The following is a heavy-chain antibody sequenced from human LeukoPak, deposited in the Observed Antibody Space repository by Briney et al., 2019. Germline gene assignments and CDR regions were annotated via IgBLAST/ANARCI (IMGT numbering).Heavy chain of an antibody. J-gene: IGHJ4*02. CDR3: ARVGEAMVRGVISYYVDY. D-gene: IGHD3-10*01. CDR1: GGSISSGGYY. CDR2: IYYSGST. Sequence: SQTLSLTCTVSGGSISSGGYYWSWIRQHPGKGLEWIGYIYYSGSTYYNPSLKSRVTISVDTSKNQFSLKLSSVTAADTAVYYCARVGEAMVRGVISYYVDYWGQGTLVTVSS. V-gene: IGHV4-31*03.